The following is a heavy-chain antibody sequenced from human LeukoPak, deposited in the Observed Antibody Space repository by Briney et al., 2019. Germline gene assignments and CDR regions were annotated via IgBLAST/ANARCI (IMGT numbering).Heavy chain of an antibody. Sequence: SVKVSCKASGGTFSSYAISWVRQAPGQGLEWMGGIIPIFGTANYAQKFQGRVTITTDESTSTAYMELSSLRSEDTAVYYCARDRNPEQLAGEAGYYYYYMDVWGKGTTVTVSS. CDR3: ARDRNPEQLAGEAGYYYYYMDV. CDR2: IIPIFGTA. D-gene: IGHD6-6*01. J-gene: IGHJ6*03. V-gene: IGHV1-69*05. CDR1: GGTFSSYA.